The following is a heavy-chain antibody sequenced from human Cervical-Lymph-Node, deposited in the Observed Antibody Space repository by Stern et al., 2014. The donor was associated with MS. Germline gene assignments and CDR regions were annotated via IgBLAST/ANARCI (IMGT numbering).Heavy chain of an antibody. CDR3: ARGSGYWAHSWFDP. V-gene: IGHV4-31*03. D-gene: IGHD5-12*01. CDR1: GGSISSGGTY. CDR2: IYYSGST. Sequence: QLQLQESGPGMVKPSQTLSLTCTVSGGSISSGGTYWTWIRQNPGKGLEWIGHIYYSGSTYYNPSLKSRVMISVDTSTSQFSLKLNSVTAADTAVYYCARGSGYWAHSWFDPWGQGTLVTVSS. J-gene: IGHJ5*02.